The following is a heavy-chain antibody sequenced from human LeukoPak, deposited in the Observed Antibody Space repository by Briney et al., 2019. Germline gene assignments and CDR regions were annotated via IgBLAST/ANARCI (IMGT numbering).Heavy chain of an antibody. CDR2: IWYDGSNK. V-gene: IGHV3-33*01. J-gene: IGHJ1*01. D-gene: IGHD6-13*01. CDR3: AAASGYSYFEH. CDR1: GDTFRCYG. Sequence: PGRSLRLSCAASGDTFRCYGMHWVRQAPGQGLEWVSIIWYDGSNKYYADSVKGRFTISRDDSKNTVYLQMNSLRVEDTAVYYCAAASGYSYFEHWGQGTLVIVSS.